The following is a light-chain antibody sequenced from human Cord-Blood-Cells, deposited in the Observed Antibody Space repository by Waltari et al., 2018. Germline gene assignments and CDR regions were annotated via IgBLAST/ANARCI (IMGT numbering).Light chain of an antibody. Sequence: EIVFTQSPGTLSLSPGDRATLSCRASQSVSSSYLAWYQQKPGQAHRLLIYGASSRATGIPDRFSGSGYRTDFTLTISRLEPEDFAVYYCQQYGSSPPLTFGGGTKVEIK. CDR2: GAS. CDR3: QQYGSSPPLT. J-gene: IGKJ4*01. V-gene: IGKV3-20*01. CDR1: QSVSSSY.